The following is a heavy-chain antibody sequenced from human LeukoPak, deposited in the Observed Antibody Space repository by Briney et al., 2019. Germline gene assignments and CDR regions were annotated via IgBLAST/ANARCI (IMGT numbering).Heavy chain of an antibody. CDR1: GFTFSSYS. V-gene: IGHV3-48*01. Sequence: GGSLRLSCAASGFTFSSYSMNWVRQAPGKGLEWVSYISSSSSTIYYADSVKGRFTISRDNAKNSLYLQMNSLRAEDTAVYYCLRESGSYYALSFDYWGQGTLVTVSS. CDR2: ISSSSSTI. CDR3: LRESGSYYALSFDY. J-gene: IGHJ4*02. D-gene: IGHD1-26*01.